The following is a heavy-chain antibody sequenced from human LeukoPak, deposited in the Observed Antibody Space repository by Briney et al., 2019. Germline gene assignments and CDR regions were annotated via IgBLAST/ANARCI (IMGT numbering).Heavy chain of an antibody. CDR3: ARWGQLAFDY. V-gene: IGHV3-30*03. J-gene: IGHJ4*02. D-gene: IGHD6-6*01. CDR2: ISYHGSNK. Sequence: GGSLRLSCVVSGFTFNSYDMHWVRQAPGKGLEWVAVISYHGSNKYYADSVKGRFTISRDNSKNTLYLQMGSLRAEDMAVYYCARWGQLAFDYWGQGTLVTVSS. CDR1: GFTFNSYD.